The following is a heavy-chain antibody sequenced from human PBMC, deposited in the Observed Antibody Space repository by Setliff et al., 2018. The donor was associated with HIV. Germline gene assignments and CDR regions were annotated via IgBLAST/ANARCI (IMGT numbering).Heavy chain of an antibody. V-gene: IGHV4-39*01. CDR3: ARGWFSSSEHDTFDI. CDR1: GGSIISSSYY. D-gene: IGHD6-6*01. CDR2: IYYSGST. Sequence: SETLSLTCIVSGGSIISSSYYGGWIRQAPGKGLEWIGSIYYSGSTYYNPSLKSRITISADSSKNQFSLKLNSVTAADTAVYYCARGWFSSSEHDTFDIWAKGQWSPS. J-gene: IGHJ3*02.